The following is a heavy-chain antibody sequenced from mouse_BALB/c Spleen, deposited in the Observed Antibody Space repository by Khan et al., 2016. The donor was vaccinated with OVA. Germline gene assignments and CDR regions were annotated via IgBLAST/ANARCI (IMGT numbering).Heavy chain of an antibody. V-gene: IGHV1S136*01. CDR2: ISPNSDGS. J-gene: IGHJ3*01. D-gene: IGHD1-1*01. CDR3: LRAVYYCGSAYEVFAY. CDR1: GYTFTSYV. Sequence: EVQLQQSGPELVKPGASVKMSCKASGYTFTSYVMHWVKQKPGQGLEWIGYISPNSDGSKYNEKFRGKATLTSDKSSSTAYMEHSSLTSEVSAVEYCLRAVYYCGSAYEVFAYWGQGTLVTVSA.